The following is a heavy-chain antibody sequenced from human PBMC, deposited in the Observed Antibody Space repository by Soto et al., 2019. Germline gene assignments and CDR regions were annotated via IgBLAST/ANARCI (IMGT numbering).Heavy chain of an antibody. D-gene: IGHD3-9*01. J-gene: IGHJ6*02. V-gene: IGHV3-23*01. CDR2: ISGSGGST. CDR3: ARSPYTTGYHYGMGV. Sequence: VPMRVPCAAAGFKSGGYARRRVLPAKGKGLEWVSAISGSGGSTYYADSVKGRYTISRDNSKNTLYLQMNSLRAEDTAVYYCARSPYTTGYHYGMGVSGQGPTVTVSS. CDR1: GFKSGGYA.